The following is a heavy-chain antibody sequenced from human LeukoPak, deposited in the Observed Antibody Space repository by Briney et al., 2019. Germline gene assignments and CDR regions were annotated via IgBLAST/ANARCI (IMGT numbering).Heavy chain of an antibody. Sequence: PSETLSLTCTVSGDSISSSSYYWGWIRQPPGKGLEWIGTIYSTGNTYYNPSLKSRLTISVDTSKNQFSLKLSSVTAADTAVYYCARGGESGYDTWGLGSLVTVSS. CDR1: GDSISSSSYY. V-gene: IGHV4-39*01. J-gene: IGHJ5*02. CDR3: ARGGESGYDT. D-gene: IGHD5-12*01. CDR2: IYSTGNT.